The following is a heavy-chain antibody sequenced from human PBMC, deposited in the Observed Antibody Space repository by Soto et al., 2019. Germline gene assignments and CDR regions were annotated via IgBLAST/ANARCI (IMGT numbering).Heavy chain of an antibody. CDR3: ARGQVDTAMANSYYFFYGMDV. CDR2: IIPIFGTA. CDR1: GGTYSSYA. Sequence: SVKVSCKASGGTYSSYAISWVRQAPGQGLEWMGGIIPIFGTANYAQKFQGRVTITADESTSTAYMELSSLRSEDTAVYYCARGQVDTAMANSYYFFYGMDVWGQGTTVTVSS. V-gene: IGHV1-69*13. D-gene: IGHD5-18*01. J-gene: IGHJ6*02.